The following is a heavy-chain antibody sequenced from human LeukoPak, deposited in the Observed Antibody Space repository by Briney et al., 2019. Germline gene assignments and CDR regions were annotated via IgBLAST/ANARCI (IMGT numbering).Heavy chain of an antibody. CDR1: GGTFSSYA. J-gene: IGHJ5*02. Sequence: GASVNVSCKASGGTFSSYAISWVRQAPGQGLEWMGGIIPIFGTANYAQKFQGRVTITADESTSTAYMELSSLRSEDTAVYYCARLWPSAYWKRLSIWFDPWGQGTLVTVSS. CDR2: IIPIFGTA. D-gene: IGHD1-1*01. CDR3: ARLWPSAYWKRLSIWFDP. V-gene: IGHV1-69*13.